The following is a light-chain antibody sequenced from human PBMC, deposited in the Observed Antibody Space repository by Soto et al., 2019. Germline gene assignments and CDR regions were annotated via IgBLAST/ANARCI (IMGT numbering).Light chain of an antibody. CDR1: QSLVHRDGNTY. Sequence: EVVVTQSPLSLPVTLGQAASISCRSSQSLVHRDGNTYLSWFRQRPGQSPRRLIYKVSNREAGVPDRISGSGSGTHFTLKISRVEAEDVGLYYCTLSSNRPPITFGKGTRLESK. CDR3: TLSSNRPPIT. CDR2: KVS. V-gene: IGKV2-30*02. J-gene: IGKJ5*01.